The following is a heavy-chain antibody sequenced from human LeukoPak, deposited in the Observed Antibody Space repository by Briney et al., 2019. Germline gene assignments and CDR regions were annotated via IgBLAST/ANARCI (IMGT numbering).Heavy chain of an antibody. CDR2: ISYDGSNK. CDR3: ARDSIAVAGFDY. Sequence: GGSLRLSCAASGFTFSSYAMHWVRQAPGKGLEWVAVISYDGSNKYYADSVKGRFTISRDNSKNTLYQQMNSLRAEDTAVYYCARDSIAVAGFDYWGQGTLVTVSS. V-gene: IGHV3-30-3*01. D-gene: IGHD6-19*01. J-gene: IGHJ4*02. CDR1: GFTFSSYA.